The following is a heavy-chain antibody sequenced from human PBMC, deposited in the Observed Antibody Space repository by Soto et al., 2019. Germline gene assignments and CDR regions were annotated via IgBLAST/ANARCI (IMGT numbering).Heavy chain of an antibody. J-gene: IGHJ4*02. CDR2: IYRSGTT. D-gene: IGHD1-26*01. CDR1: NFSISSGYY. Sequence: SETLSLTCVVSNFSISSGYYWGWIRQSPGKGLEWIASIYRSGTTSYNPSLKSRVTISVDPSKTQFSLMLTAVTAADTAVYYCARIHSGSYYSVFNYWGRGSLVTVSS. CDR3: ARIHSGSYYSVFNY. V-gene: IGHV4-38-2*01.